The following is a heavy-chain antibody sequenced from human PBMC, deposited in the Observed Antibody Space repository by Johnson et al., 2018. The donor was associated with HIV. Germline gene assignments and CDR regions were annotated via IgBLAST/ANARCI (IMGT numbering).Heavy chain of an antibody. CDR2: IYGGGTT. D-gene: IGHD3-16*02. V-gene: IGHV3-66*01. Sequence: VQLVESGGGVVQPGRSLRLSCAASGFTVSSNYMSWVRQAPGKGLEWVSVIYGGGTTYYADSVKGRFTVSRDNSKNTLYLQMNSLTAEDTAVYYCARENYDYVWESYRKGGAFDIWGQGTMVTVSS. CDR3: ARENYDYVWESYRKGGAFDI. J-gene: IGHJ3*02. CDR1: GFTVSSNY.